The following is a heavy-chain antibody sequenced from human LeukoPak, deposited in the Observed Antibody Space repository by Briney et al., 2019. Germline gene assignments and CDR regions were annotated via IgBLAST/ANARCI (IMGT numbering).Heavy chain of an antibody. J-gene: IGHJ4*02. CDR3: ARDPVPATARHFDY. D-gene: IGHD2-21*02. CDR2: ISGSGGST. Sequence: GGSLRLSCAASGFTFSSYAMSWVRQAPGKGLEWVSAISGSGGSTYYADSVKGRFTISRDNSKNTLYLQMNSLRGEDTGVYNCARDPVPATARHFDYWGQGTLVTVSS. CDR1: GFTFSSYA. V-gene: IGHV3-23*01.